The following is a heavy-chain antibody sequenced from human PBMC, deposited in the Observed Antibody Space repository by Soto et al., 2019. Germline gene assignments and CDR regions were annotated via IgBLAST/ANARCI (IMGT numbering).Heavy chain of an antibody. CDR1: GGTFTSET. CDR2: IIPILGTG. V-gene: IGHV1-69*08. D-gene: IGHD3-10*01. CDR3: AREDGSYNMGTFPFYYMDV. J-gene: IGHJ6*03. Sequence: QVQLVQSGPEVKKSGSSVKVSCKLSGGTFTSETISWVRQAPGQGLEWMGRIIPILGTGNYAQKFQGRITITEDKSTNTGYMELSSLTSEDTAVYFCAREDGSYNMGTFPFYYMDVWGNVNTVTVS.